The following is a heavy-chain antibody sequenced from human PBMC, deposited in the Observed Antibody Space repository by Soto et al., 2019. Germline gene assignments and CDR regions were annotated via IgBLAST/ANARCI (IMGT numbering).Heavy chain of an antibody. D-gene: IGHD5-18*01. CDR1: GYSFTSYW. CDR3: ARGPVDTAMVNGFDY. V-gene: IGHV5-10-1*01. J-gene: IGHJ4*02. Sequence: GESLKISGKGSGYSFTSYWISWVRQMPGKGLEWMGRIDPSDSYTNYSPSFQGHVTISADKSISTAYLQWSSLKASDTAMYYCARGPVDTAMVNGFDYWGQGTLVTVSS. CDR2: IDPSDSYT.